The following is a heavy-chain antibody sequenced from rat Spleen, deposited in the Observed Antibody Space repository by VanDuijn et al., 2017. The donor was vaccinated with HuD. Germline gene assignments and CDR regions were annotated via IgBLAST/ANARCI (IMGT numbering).Heavy chain of an antibody. J-gene: IGHJ2*01. CDR1: GFTFSNYG. CDR3: TRGYYFDY. Sequence: EVQLVESGGGLVQPGRSLKLSCAASGFTFSNYGMAWVRQAPTKGLEWVATISYDVSNTYYRDSVKGRFTISRDNAKSTLYLQMDSLRSEDTATYYCTRGYYFDYWGQGVMVTVSS. CDR2: ISYDVSNT. V-gene: IGHV5-29*01.